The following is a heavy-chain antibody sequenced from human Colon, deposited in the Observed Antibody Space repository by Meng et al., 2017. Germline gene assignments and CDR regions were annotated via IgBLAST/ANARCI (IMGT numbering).Heavy chain of an antibody. Sequence: SVNVSRKASGYTLNNYDISWVRQAPGQGLEWVGWISGYTGNTNYAHDLRGRVTLTRDTSTSTAYMELGSLRSDDTTVYYCARGSGSSSRGNDYWGRGTLVTVSS. V-gene: IGHV1-18*01. J-gene: IGHJ4*02. D-gene: IGHD6-19*01. CDR2: ISGYTGNT. CDR3: ARGSGSSSRGNDY. CDR1: GYTLNNYD.